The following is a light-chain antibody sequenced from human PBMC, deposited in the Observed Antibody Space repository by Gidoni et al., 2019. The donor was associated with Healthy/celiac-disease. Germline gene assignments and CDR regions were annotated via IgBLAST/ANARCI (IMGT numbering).Light chain of an antibody. Sequence: MTQSPSSLSASVGDSVTITCQASQDISNYLNWYQQKPGKAPKLLIYDASTLETGVPSRFSGSGSGTDFTFTISSLQPEDIATYYCQQYDNPPTFGGGTKVEIK. CDR2: DAS. CDR3: QQYDNPPT. V-gene: IGKV1-33*01. J-gene: IGKJ4*01. CDR1: QDISNY.